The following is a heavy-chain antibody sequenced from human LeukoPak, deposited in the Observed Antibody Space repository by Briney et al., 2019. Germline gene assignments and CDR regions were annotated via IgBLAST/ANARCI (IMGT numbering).Heavy chain of an antibody. V-gene: IGHV4-59*01. CDR3: ARATSSIAANFDY. J-gene: IGHJ4*02. Sequence: SETLSLTCSVSGGSITSYYWSWFRQPPGKGLEWIGYIYYSGSTNYNPSLKSRVTISVDMSKNQFSLKLSSVTPADTAVYYCARATSSIAANFDYWGQGTLVTVSS. CDR2: IYYSGST. D-gene: IGHD6-6*01. CDR1: GGSITSYY.